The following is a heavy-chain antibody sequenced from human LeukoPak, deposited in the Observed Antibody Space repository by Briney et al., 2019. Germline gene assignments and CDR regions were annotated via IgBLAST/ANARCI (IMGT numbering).Heavy chain of an antibody. CDR1: RGTFSSYA. Sequence: ASVKVSCKASRGTFSSYAISWVRQAPGQGLQWMGRIYPHSGGTNYAQKFQGRVTMTRDTSISTAYMQLSRLRSDDTALYYCARDPHCTNGVCYSLPYYDYWGQGSLVTVSS. V-gene: IGHV1-2*06. CDR3: ARDPHCTNGVCYSLPYYDY. J-gene: IGHJ4*02. CDR2: IYPHSGGT. D-gene: IGHD2-8*01.